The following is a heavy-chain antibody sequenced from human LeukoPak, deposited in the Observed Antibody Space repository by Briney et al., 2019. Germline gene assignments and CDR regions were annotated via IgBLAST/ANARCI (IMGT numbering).Heavy chain of an antibody. CDR1: GGSISSSSYY. J-gene: IGHJ6*03. D-gene: IGHD2-15*01. CDR2: IYYSGST. V-gene: IGHV4-39*01. CDR3: ARARGLAGYYYYYMDV. Sequence: SETLSLTCTVSGGSISSSSYYWGWIRQPPWKGLEWIGSIYYSGSTYYNPSLKSRVTISVDTSKNQFSLKLSSVTAADTAVYYCARARGLAGYYYYYMDVWGKGTTVTVSS.